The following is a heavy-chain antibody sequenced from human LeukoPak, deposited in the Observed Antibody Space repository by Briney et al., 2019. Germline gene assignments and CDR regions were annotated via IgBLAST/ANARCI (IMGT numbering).Heavy chain of an antibody. Sequence: ASVKVSCKASGYTFTSYDINWVRQATGQGFEWMGWMNPYSGNTAYAQKFQGRVTMTRNTSISTAYMELSSLTSEDTAVYYCARGRYSGYGIDSWGQGTLVSVSS. D-gene: IGHD5-12*01. CDR2: MNPYSGNT. CDR1: GYTFTSYD. V-gene: IGHV1-8*01. J-gene: IGHJ4*02. CDR3: ARGRYSGYGIDS.